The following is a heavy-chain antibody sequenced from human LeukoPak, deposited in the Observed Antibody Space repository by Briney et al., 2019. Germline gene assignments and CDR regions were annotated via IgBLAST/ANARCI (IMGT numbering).Heavy chain of an antibody. V-gene: IGHV3-30-3*02. J-gene: IGHJ4*02. CDR3: AKPDTTMVTGRWDF. CDR1: GFTFSSYA. Sequence: GGSLRLSCAASGFTFSSYAMHWVRQAPGKGLEWVAVISYDGSNKYYADSVKGRFTISRDNSKNTLYLQMNSLRAEDTAVYYCAKPDTTMVTGRWDFWGQGTLVTVSS. CDR2: ISYDGSNK. D-gene: IGHD5-18*01.